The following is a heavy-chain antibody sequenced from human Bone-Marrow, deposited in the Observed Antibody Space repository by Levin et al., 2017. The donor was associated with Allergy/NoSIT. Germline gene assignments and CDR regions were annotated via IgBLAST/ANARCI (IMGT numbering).Heavy chain of an antibody. Sequence: LSLPCAASGFTFSSYVMHWVRQAPGKGLEWVSIIFSDGSNEFYADSVKGRFTISRDNSKNTLYLQMNSLRAEDTAVYYCAKAAEGPDYGSGNYFDYWGQGTLVTVSS. V-gene: IGHV3-30*18. CDR3: AKAAEGPDYGSGNYFDY. J-gene: IGHJ4*02. CDR1: GFTFSSYV. CDR2: IFSDGSNE. D-gene: IGHD3-10*01.